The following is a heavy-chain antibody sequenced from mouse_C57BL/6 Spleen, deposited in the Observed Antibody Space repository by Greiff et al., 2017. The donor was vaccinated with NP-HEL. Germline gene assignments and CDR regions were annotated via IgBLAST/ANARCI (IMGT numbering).Heavy chain of an antibody. CDR2: IHPNSGST. Sequence: QVQLQQPGAELVKPGASVKLSCKASGYTFTSYWMHWVKQRPGQGLEWIGMIHPNSGSTNYNEKFKSKATLTVDKSSSTAYMQLSSLTSEDSAVYYCARPYDYDGYYFDDWGQGTTLTVSS. V-gene: IGHV1-64*01. D-gene: IGHD2-4*01. CDR3: ARPYDYDGYYFDD. CDR1: GYTFTSYW. J-gene: IGHJ2*01.